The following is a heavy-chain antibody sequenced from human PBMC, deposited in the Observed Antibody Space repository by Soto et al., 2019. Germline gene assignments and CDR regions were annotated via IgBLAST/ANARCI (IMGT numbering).Heavy chain of an antibody. D-gene: IGHD2-15*01. CDR2: ISKGDT. CDR1: GYSFTTYG. CDR3: AREGSRPYYYYGMDV. V-gene: IGHV1-18*01. Sequence: QVQLVQSGAEVKKPGASVKVSCNASGYSFTTYGIAWVRQAPGQGLEWMGWISKGDTDYAQNLQGRVIMTTATPTTTAYMELRSLRSDDTAVYYCAREGSRPYYYYGMDVWGQGTTVSVSS. J-gene: IGHJ6*02.